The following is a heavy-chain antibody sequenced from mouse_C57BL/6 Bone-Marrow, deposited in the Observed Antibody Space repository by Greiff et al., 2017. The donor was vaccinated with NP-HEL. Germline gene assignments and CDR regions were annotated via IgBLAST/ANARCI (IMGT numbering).Heavy chain of an antibody. D-gene: IGHD2-2*01. Sequence: EVQLQQSGPVLVKPGASVKMSCKASGYTFTDYYMNWVKQSHGKSLEWIGVINPYNGGTSYNQKFKGKATLTVDKSSSTAYMELNSLTSEDSAVYYCARRGGLRRYWYFDVWGTGTTVTVSS. CDR2: INPYNGGT. V-gene: IGHV1-19*01. CDR3: ARRGGLRRYWYFDV. CDR1: GYTFTDYY. J-gene: IGHJ1*03.